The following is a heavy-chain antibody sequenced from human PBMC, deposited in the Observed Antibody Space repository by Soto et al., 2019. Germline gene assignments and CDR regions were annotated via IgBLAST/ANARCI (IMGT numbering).Heavy chain of an antibody. V-gene: IGHV4-34*01. D-gene: IGHD6-13*01. CDR3: ARTGYSSSWYDLYYYYYYMDG. CDR2: INHSGST. Sequence: ETLSLTCAVYGGSFSGYYWSWIRQPPGKGLEWIGEINHSGSTNYNPSLKSRVTISVDTSKNQFSLKLSSVTAADTAVYYCARTGYSSSWYDLYYYYYYMDGWGKGTTVTVSS. J-gene: IGHJ6*03. CDR1: GGSFSGYY.